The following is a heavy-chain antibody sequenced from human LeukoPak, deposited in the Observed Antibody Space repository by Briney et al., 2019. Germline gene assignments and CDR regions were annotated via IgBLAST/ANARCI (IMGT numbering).Heavy chain of an antibody. Sequence: GGSLRLSCAASGFTFSSSAMSWVRRAPGEGLEWVSAISGSGGSTYHADSVKGRFTISRDNPKNTLYLQMNSLRAEDTAVYYCAKIPTQYCSGGTCYIDSWGQGTLVTVSS. V-gene: IGHV3-23*01. J-gene: IGHJ4*02. CDR1: GFTFSSSA. CDR2: ISGSGGST. CDR3: AKIPTQYCSGGTCYIDS. D-gene: IGHD2-15*01.